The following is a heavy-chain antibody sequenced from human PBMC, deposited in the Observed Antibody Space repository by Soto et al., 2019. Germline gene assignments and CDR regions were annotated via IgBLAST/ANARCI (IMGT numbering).Heavy chain of an antibody. CDR3: ARGRSSSSPYPVGY. D-gene: IGHD2-2*01. CDR2: IYSSGST. V-gene: IGHV4-31*03. CDR1: GGSISSGGYY. J-gene: IGHJ4*02. Sequence: QVQLQESGPGLVKPSQTLSLTCTVSGGSISSGGYYWSWIRQHPGKGLEWIGYIYSSGSTYYNPSLKSRVTISVDTSKNLFSLKLSPVTAADTAVYYCARGRSSSSPYPVGYWGQGTLVTVSS.